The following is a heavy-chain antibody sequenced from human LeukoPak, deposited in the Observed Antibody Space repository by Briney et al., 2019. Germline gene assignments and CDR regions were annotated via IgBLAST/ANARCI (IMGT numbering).Heavy chain of an antibody. J-gene: IGHJ3*02. D-gene: IGHD6-13*01. CDR1: GFTFSKYW. CDR2: IKQDGSEK. V-gene: IGHV3-7*05. CDR3: ARWGTYSSSWLGAFDI. Sequence: PGGSLRLSCAASGFTFSKYWMSWVRQAPGKGLEWVANIKQDGSEKYYLDSVKGRFTTSRDNAKNSLHLQMNSLRAADTAVYYCARWGTYSSSWLGAFDIWGQGTMVTVSS.